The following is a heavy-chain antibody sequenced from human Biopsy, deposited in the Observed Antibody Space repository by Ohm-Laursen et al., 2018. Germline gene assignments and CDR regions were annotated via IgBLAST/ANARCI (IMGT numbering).Heavy chain of an antibody. D-gene: IGHD5-12*01. J-gene: IGHJ4*02. CDR1: GYSFTNYW. Sequence: SLRISCKGSGYSFTNYWLGWARPMPGKGLEWMGIIYPGDSDTRYSPSFQGQVTISADKSISAAYLQWSSLKASDTAMYYCIRQISGYFPFDFWGQGTLVTVSS. CDR3: IRQISGYFPFDF. V-gene: IGHV5-51*01. CDR2: IYPGDSDT.